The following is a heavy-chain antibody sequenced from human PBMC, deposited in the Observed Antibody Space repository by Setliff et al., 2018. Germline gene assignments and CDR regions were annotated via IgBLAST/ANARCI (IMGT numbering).Heavy chain of an antibody. J-gene: IGHJ1*01. CDR3: ASSSGWIPWIQH. D-gene: IGHD3-10*01. CDR2: ISSSRSPI. V-gene: IGHV3-21*05. CDR1: GFSFSSYT. Sequence: PGGSLRLSCAASGFSFSSYTMNWVRQAPGKGLEWISYISSSRSPIDYADSVKGRFTISRDNAKNSLFLQMNNLRAEDTALYYCASSSGWIPWIQHWGPGTLVTVSS.